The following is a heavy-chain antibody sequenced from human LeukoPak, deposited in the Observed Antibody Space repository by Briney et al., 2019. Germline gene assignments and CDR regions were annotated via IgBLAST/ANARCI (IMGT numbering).Heavy chain of an antibody. V-gene: IGHV3-23*01. CDR2: ISGSGGST. CDR1: GFTFSSYA. D-gene: IGHD6-19*01. J-gene: IGHJ4*02. CDR3: AKEPGIAVAGTPSYFDY. Sequence: PGGSLRPSCAASGFTFSSYAMSWVRQAPGKGLEWVSAISGSGGSTYYADSVKGRFTISRDNSKNTLYLQMNSLRAEDTAVYYCAKEPGIAVAGTPSYFDYWGQGTLVTVSS.